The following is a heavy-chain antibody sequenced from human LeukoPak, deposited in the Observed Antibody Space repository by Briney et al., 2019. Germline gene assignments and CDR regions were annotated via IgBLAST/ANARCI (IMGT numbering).Heavy chain of an antibody. V-gene: IGHV1-18*01. CDR1: GYTFTSYG. Sequence: ASVKVSCKASGYTFTSYGISWVRQAPGQGLEWMGWISAYNGNTNYAQKLQGRVTMTTDTSTSTAYMELRSLRSDDTAVYYCASTKGYSSSSDAFDIWGQGTMVTVSS. CDR3: ASTKGYSSSSDAFDI. J-gene: IGHJ3*02. CDR2: ISAYNGNT. D-gene: IGHD6-6*01.